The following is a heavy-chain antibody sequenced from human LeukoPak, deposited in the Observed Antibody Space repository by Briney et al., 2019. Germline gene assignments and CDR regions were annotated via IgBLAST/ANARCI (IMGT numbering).Heavy chain of an antibody. Sequence: SVKVSCKASGGTFSSYAISWVRQAPGQGLEWMGGIIPIFGTSNFAQKFQGRVTITADESTSTAYMELTSLRSEDTAVYYCARPAKPMTTIFIYFDYWGQGTLVTVSS. CDR3: ARPAKPMTTIFIYFDY. D-gene: IGHD5-24*01. CDR2: IIPIFGTS. V-gene: IGHV1-69*13. J-gene: IGHJ4*02. CDR1: GGTFSSYA.